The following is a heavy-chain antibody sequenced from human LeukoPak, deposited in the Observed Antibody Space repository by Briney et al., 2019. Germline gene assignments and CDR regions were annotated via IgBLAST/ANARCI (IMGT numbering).Heavy chain of an antibody. CDR2: ISDGGGTV. D-gene: IGHD1-1*01. CDR1: GFTFSSYV. Sequence: GGSLRLSCAASGFTFSSYVMSWVRQAPGKGLEWVSAISDGGGTVYYADSVEGRFTVSRDNSKNTLYLQMNSLRAEDTAVYYCAKADPGTGAFDYWGQGTLVTVSS. J-gene: IGHJ4*02. CDR3: AKADPGTGAFDY. V-gene: IGHV3-23*01.